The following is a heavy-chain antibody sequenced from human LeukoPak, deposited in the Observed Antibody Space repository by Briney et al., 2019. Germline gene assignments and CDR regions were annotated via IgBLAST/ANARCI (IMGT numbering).Heavy chain of an antibody. CDR3: ASKLGTARVFDY. Sequence: SETLSLTCTVSGGSISSYYWSWIRQPPGKGLEWIGYIYYSGSTYYNPSLKSRVTISVDTSKNQFSLKLGSVTAADTAVYYCASKLGTARVFDYWGQGTLVTVSS. D-gene: IGHD7-27*01. CDR1: GGSISSYY. V-gene: IGHV4-59*04. J-gene: IGHJ4*02. CDR2: IYYSGST.